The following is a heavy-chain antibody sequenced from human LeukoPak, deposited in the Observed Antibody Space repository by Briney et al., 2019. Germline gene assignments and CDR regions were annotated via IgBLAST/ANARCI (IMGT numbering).Heavy chain of an antibody. V-gene: IGHV3-73*01. CDR2: IRSKANKYAT. CDR3: TRLPDSSGGFDY. Sequence: PGGSLRLSCAASGFTFSGSGLHWVRQASGKGLEWVGRIRSKANKYATAYAASVKGRFTMSRDDSKNTAYLQMNSLKTEDTAVYYCTRLPDSSGGFDYWGQGTLVTVSS. CDR1: GFTFSGSG. J-gene: IGHJ4*02. D-gene: IGHD3-22*01.